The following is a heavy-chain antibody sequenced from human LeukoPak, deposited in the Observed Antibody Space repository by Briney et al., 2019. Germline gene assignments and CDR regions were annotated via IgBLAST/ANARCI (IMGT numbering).Heavy chain of an antibody. Sequence: ASETLSLTCTVSGGSISSYYWSWIRQPPGKGLEWIGYIYYSGSTNYNPSLKSRVTISVDTSKNQFSPKLSSVTAADTAVYYCAGALVATGGSYWGQGTLVTVSS. J-gene: IGHJ4*02. CDR1: GGSISSYY. CDR2: IYYSGST. CDR3: AGALVATGGSY. D-gene: IGHD5-12*01. V-gene: IGHV4-59*01.